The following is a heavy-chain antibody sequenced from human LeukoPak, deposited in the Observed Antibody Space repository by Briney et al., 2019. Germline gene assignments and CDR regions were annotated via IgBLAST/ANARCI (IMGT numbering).Heavy chain of an antibody. CDR2: VSGSGSST. V-gene: IGHV3-23*01. CDR1: GFTFSSYA. CDR3: ARIGSSWYRFDY. J-gene: IGHJ4*02. D-gene: IGHD6-13*01. Sequence: PGGSLRLSCEASGFTFSSYAMSWVRQAPGKGLEWVSVVSGSGSSTYSADPVKGRFTISRDNSKNTLFLQMNSLRAEDTAVYYCARIGSSWYRFDYWGQGTLVTVSS.